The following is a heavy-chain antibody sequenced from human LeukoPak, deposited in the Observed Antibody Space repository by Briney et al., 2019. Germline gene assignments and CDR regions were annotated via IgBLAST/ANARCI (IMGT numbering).Heavy chain of an antibody. CDR1: GYTFTSYY. CDR2: INPNSGGT. CDR3: AAPILHHTYFFDY. Sequence: ASVKVSCKASGYTFTSYYIHWVRQAPGQGLEWMGWINPNSGGTKYAQKFQGRVTMTRDTSINTAYMELSNLRSDDTAVYYCAAPILHHTYFFDYWGQGTQVTVSS. V-gene: IGHV1-2*02. D-gene: IGHD3-3*01. J-gene: IGHJ4*02.